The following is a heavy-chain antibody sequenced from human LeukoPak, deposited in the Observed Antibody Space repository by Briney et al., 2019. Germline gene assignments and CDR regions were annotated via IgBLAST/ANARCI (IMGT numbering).Heavy chain of an antibody. Sequence: ASVKVSCKASGYTFTGYYMHWVRQAPGQGLEWMGWINPNSGGTNYARKFQGRVTMTRDTSISTAYMELSRLRSDDTAVYYCARDPKPDYYDSSGYYGYFDYWGQGTLVTVSS. D-gene: IGHD3-22*01. V-gene: IGHV1-2*02. CDR3: ARDPKPDYYDSSGYYGYFDY. CDR2: INPNSGGT. CDR1: GYTFTGYY. J-gene: IGHJ4*02.